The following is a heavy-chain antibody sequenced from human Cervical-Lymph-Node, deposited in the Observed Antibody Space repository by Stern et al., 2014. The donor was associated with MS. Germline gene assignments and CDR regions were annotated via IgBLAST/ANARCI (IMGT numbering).Heavy chain of an antibody. CDR2: MLFVGGNK. Sequence: VQLVESEGGVVQPGRSLTLSCAASGFSLSNSAMHWVRQAPGKGLEWVAVMLFVGGNKKYGDSVKGRFSISRDMANNTLFLQMNSLRLEDTAVYYCMGVGDAMHVWGQGTTVIVSS. J-gene: IGHJ6*02. CDR1: GFSLSNSA. CDR3: MGVGDAMHV. V-gene: IGHV3-30*03.